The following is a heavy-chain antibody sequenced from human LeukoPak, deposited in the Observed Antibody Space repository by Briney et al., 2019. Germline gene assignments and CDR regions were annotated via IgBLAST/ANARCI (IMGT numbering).Heavy chain of an antibody. CDR2: VYFTGSP. Sequence: SETLSLTCTVSGGSLSTYYWSWLRRPPGKGLEGVGYVYFTGSPKYNPSLKTRVTISQDTSKNQFSLNLRSVTAADTAVYYCARGPFPNYYGSGSFELWGQGALVTVPS. V-gene: IGHV4-59*12. CDR3: ARGPFPNYYGSGSFEL. CDR1: GGSLSTYY. J-gene: IGHJ4*02. D-gene: IGHD3-10*01.